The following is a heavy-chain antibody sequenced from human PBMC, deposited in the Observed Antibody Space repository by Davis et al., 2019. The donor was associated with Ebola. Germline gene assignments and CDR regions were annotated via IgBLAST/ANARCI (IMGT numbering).Heavy chain of an antibody. V-gene: IGHV1-18*01. CDR3: AKDAAVVTAIDWYFDL. CDR1: GYTFTSYG. Sequence: GESLKISCKASGYTFTSYGISWVRQAPGQGLEWMGWISAYNGNTNYAQKLQGRVTMTTDTSTSTVYMELSSLRSEDTAVYYCAKDAAVVTAIDWYFDLWGRGTLVTVSS. J-gene: IGHJ2*01. CDR2: ISAYNGNT. D-gene: IGHD2-21*02.